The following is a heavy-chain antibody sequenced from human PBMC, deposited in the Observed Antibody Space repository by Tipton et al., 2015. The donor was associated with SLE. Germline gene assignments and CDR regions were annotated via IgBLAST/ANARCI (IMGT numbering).Heavy chain of an antibody. Sequence: TLSLTCAVSGYSISSGYYLSWIRQSPWKGLEWIGYIHSGGSTNYNPSFNSRVTISSDTSRNQFSLTLTSVTVADTAVYYCAKEGGSESHDGFDIWGQGTMVTVSS. CDR3: AKEGGSESHDGFDI. CDR1: GYSISSGYY. J-gene: IGHJ3*02. D-gene: IGHD3-10*01. CDR2: IHSGGST. V-gene: IGHV4-38-2*02.